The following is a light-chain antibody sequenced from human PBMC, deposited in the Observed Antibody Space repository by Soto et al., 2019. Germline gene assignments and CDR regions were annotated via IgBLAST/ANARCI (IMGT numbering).Light chain of an antibody. J-gene: IGLJ1*01. V-gene: IGLV2-14*03. CDR1: SKEIGGYNF. CDR2: GVS. CDR3: SSYISSSTPYV. Sequence: QSVLTQPSSLSGSPGQSITISCTGNSKEIGGYNFVSWYQHHPGKAPRLMIFGVSDRPSGVSDRFSGSKSGNTASLTISGLQAEDEADYYCSSYISSSTPYVFGTGTKVTVL.